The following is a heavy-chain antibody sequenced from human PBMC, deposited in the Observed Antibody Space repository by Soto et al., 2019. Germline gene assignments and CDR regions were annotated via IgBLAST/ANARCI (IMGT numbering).Heavy chain of an antibody. J-gene: IGHJ3*01. CDR2: ISGSGSDT. CDR3: AHPRGYGVFDAYDF. CDR1: GFTFSTYA. V-gene: IGHV3-23*01. Sequence: PGGSLRLSCAASGFTFSTYAMSWVRQAPGKGLEWVSAISGSGSDTYHAESVKGRFTISRDNSISMLYLQMNSLRTEDAAVYYCAHPRGYGVFDAYDFWGQGAMVTVS. D-gene: IGHD4-17*01.